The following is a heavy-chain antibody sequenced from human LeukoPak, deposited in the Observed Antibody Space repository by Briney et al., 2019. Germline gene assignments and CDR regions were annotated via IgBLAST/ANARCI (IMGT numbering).Heavy chain of an antibody. CDR3: AVYYVFWGGFYREQRLTP. CDR2: INPNSGGT. D-gene: IGHD3-3*01. Sequence: GASVTVSCKASGYTFTGYYMHWVRQAPGQGLEWMGWINPNSGGTNYAQKFQGRVTMTRDTSFSTAYMELSRLRSDDTAVYYCAVYYVFWGGFYREQRLTPWGQETWVTVPS. CDR1: GYTFTGYY. V-gene: IGHV1-2*02. J-gene: IGHJ5*02.